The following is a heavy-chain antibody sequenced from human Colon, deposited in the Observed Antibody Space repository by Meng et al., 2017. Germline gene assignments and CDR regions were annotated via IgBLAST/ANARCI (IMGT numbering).Heavy chain of an antibody. Sequence: GESLKISCAASGFTFSSYWLSWVRQAPGKGLEWVANIKQDGSEKYHVDSVEGRFTISRDNAETSLYLEMNSLRAEDTAVYYCARERAYVSGSYYPYYDYWGQGTLVTVSS. CDR2: IKQDGSEK. V-gene: IGHV3-7*01. CDR3: ARERAYVSGSYYPYYDY. D-gene: IGHD3-10*01. CDR1: GFTFSSYW. J-gene: IGHJ4*02.